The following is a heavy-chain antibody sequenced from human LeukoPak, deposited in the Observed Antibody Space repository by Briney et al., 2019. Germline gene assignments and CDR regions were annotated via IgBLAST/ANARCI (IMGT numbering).Heavy chain of an antibody. Sequence: GGSLRLSCAASGFTFSSYGMHWVRQAPGKGLEWVAVISYDGSNEYHADSVKGRFTISRDNSKNTLYLQMNSLRAEDTAVYYCAKALFAHENWFDPWGQGTLVTVSS. D-gene: IGHD2-21*01. CDR1: GFTFSSYG. CDR3: AKALFAHENWFDP. CDR2: ISYDGSNE. V-gene: IGHV3-30*18. J-gene: IGHJ5*02.